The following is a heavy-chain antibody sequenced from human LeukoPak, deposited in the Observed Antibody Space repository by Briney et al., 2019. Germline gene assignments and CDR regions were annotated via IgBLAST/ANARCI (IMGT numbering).Heavy chain of an antibody. J-gene: IGHJ3*02. CDR1: GGTFSSYA. CDR3: ARDLLQWESHALDI. Sequence: ASVKVSCKASGGTFSSYAISWVRQAPGQGLEWMGWISAYNGNTNYAQKLQGRVTMTTDTSTSTAYMELRSLRSDDTAVYYCARDLLQWESHALDIWGRGTMVTVSS. V-gene: IGHV1-18*01. CDR2: ISAYNGNT. D-gene: IGHD2-15*01.